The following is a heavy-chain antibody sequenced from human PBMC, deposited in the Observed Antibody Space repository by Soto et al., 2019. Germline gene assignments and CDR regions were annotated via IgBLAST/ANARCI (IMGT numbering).Heavy chain of an antibody. CDR1: GYTXSGYY. CDR3: ARGGESFFDY. Sequence: GXSXKVSFKAAGYTXSGYYMDWVRQAPGQGLEWMGWINPNSCGTNYEQKFQGWVTMTSDTSISTAYMELSRLRSDDTAVYYCARGGESFFDYWGQGTLGTVSS. J-gene: IGHJ4*02. CDR2: INPNSCGT. V-gene: IGHV1-2*04. D-gene: IGHD7-27*01.